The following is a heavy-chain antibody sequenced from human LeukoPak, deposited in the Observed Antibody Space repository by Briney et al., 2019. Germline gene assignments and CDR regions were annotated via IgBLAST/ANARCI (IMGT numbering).Heavy chain of an antibody. J-gene: IGHJ4*02. V-gene: IGHV3-23*01. CDR1: GFTFSSYA. CDR3: AKDPLGMRYFDY. Sequence: PGGSLRLSCAASGFTFSSYAMSWVCQAPGKGLEWVSGISGSGGSTNYEDSVKGRFTISRDNSKKTLYLQMNSLRAEDTAVYYCAKDPLGMRYFDYWGQGTLVTVSS. CDR2: ISGSGGST. D-gene: IGHD3-16*01.